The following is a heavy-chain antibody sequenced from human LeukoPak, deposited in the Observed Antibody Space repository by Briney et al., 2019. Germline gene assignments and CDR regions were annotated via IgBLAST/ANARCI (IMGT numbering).Heavy chain of an antibody. CDR2: IIPIFGTA. CDR3: ARGNLSDGSGYYYPYYYYYMDV. D-gene: IGHD3-22*01. V-gene: IGHV1-69*05. Sequence: SVKVSCKASGGTFSSYAISWVRQAPGQGLEWMGRIIPIFGTANYAQKFQGRVTITTDESTSTAYMEPSSLRSEDTAVYYCARGNLSDGSGYYYPYYYYYMDVWGKGTTVTVSS. CDR1: GGTFSSYA. J-gene: IGHJ6*03.